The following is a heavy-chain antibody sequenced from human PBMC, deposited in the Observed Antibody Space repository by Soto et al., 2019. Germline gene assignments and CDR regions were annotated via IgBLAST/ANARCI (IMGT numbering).Heavy chain of an antibody. CDR2: INPKSGGA. D-gene: IGHD3-3*01. Sequence: QVQVVQSGTEVKKPGASVKVSCRASGYTFTDYYVHWVRQAPGPGLEWMGWINPKSGGANYAQKFQGRVTMTRDTSFGTAYMELNRLTFDDTAVYYCARGGIAIFGVVDYWGQGTPVTVSS. CDR3: ARGGIAIFGVVDY. J-gene: IGHJ4*02. CDR1: GYTFTDYY. V-gene: IGHV1-2*02.